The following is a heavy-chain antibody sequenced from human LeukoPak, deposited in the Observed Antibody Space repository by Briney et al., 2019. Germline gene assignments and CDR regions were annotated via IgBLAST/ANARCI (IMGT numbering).Heavy chain of an antibody. V-gene: IGHV3-23*01. CDR2: ISGSGGST. CDR1: GFTFTSYA. D-gene: IGHD3-22*01. Sequence: GGSLRLSCAASGFTFTSYAISWVPQAPGRGREWASPISGSGGSTNSADSVKGRFPISRENPKTTLYLQMKTLRAENTPEYYFAKTPRNCYGSSGSISPNDFWGQGTLVTVSS. J-gene: IGHJ4*02. CDR3: AKTPRNCYGSSGSISPNDF.